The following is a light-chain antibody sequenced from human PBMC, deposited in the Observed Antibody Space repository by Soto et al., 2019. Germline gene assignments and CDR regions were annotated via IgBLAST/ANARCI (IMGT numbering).Light chain of an antibody. CDR2: EVS. V-gene: IGLV2-8*01. J-gene: IGLJ3*02. CDR1: SRDVGGYNY. CDR3: SSYAGSNNLV. Sequence: QSALTQPPSASGSPGQSVTISCTGTSRDVGGYNYVSWYQQHPGKAPKLIISEVSKRPSGVPDRFSGSKSGNTASLSVSGLQADDEADYYCSSYAGSNNLVFGGGTKATVL.